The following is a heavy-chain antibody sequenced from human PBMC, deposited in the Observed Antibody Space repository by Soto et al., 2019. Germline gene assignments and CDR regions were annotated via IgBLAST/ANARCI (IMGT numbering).Heavy chain of an antibody. Sequence: RASVKVSCKVSGYTLTELSMHWVRQAPGKGLEWMGGFDPEDGETIYAQKFQGRVTMTEDTSTDTAYMELSSLRSEDTAVYYCARDWAAAGPFDYWGQGTLVTVSS. CDR3: ARDWAAAGPFDY. CDR2: FDPEDGET. J-gene: IGHJ4*02. CDR1: GYTLTELS. D-gene: IGHD6-13*01. V-gene: IGHV1-24*01.